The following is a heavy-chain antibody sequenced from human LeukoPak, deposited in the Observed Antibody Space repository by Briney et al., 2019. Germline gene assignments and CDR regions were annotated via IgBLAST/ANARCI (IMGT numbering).Heavy chain of an antibody. Sequence: GGSLRLSCAASGFTFDDYAMHWVRQAPGKGLEWVSGITWNSDRKGYADSVKGRFTISRDNAKNSLYLQMNSLRAEDTALYYCARVASSGWFLGWFDPWGQGTLVTVSS. J-gene: IGHJ5*02. V-gene: IGHV3-9*01. CDR1: GFTFDDYA. CDR3: ARVASSGWFLGWFDP. CDR2: ITWNSDRK. D-gene: IGHD6-19*01.